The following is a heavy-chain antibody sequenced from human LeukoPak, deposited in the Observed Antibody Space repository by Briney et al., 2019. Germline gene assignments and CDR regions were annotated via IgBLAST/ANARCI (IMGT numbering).Heavy chain of an antibody. CDR2: IYSGGST. D-gene: IGHD3-10*01. J-gene: IGHJ4*02. CDR3: ARDFSGVDYFDY. V-gene: IGHV3-53*01. Sequence: GGSLRLSCAVSGFAVSSNYMTWVRQAPGKGLEWVSVIYSGGSTYYADSVKGRFTISRDNSENTMYLQMSSLRAEDTAVYYCARDFSGVDYFDYWGQGTLVTVSS. CDR1: GFAVSSNY.